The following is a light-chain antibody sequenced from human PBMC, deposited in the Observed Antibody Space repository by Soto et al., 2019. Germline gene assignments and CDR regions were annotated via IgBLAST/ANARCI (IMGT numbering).Light chain of an antibody. CDR2: GAS. J-gene: IGKJ2*01. Sequence: EFVLTQSPGTLSLSPGERATLSCRASQSVNSNYLAWYQHKPGQAPRLLIYGASSRATGIPDRFSGSGSGTDFTLTISILEPEDFALYYCQQYGTSLYTFGQGTKLEIK. CDR1: QSVNSNY. CDR3: QQYGTSLYT. V-gene: IGKV3-20*01.